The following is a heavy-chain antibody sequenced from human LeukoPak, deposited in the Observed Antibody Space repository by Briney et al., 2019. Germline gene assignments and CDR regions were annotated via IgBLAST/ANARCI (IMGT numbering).Heavy chain of an antibody. CDR3: ARKSIAAAGVNWFDP. V-gene: IGHV4-59*01. CDR2: IYYSGST. D-gene: IGHD6-13*01. J-gene: IGHJ5*02. Sequence: PSETLSLTCTVFGGSISSYYWSWIRQPPGKGLEWIGYIYYSGSTNYNPSLKSRVTISVDTSKNQFSLKLSSVTAADTAVYYCARKSIAAAGVNWFDPWGQGTLVTVSS. CDR1: GGSISSYY.